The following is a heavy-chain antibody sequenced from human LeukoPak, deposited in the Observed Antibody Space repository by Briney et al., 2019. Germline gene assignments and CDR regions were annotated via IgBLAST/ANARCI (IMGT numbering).Heavy chain of an antibody. Sequence: PGGSLRLSCAASGFTFSSYSMNWVRQAPGKGLEWVSSISSSSSYIYYADSVKGRFTISRDNAKNSLYLQMNSLRPEDTAVYYCARGIAKTTLNAFDIWGQGTVVTVSS. CDR2: ISSSSSYI. CDR3: ARGIAKTTLNAFDI. J-gene: IGHJ3*02. CDR1: GFTFSSYS. V-gene: IGHV3-21*01. D-gene: IGHD4-11*01.